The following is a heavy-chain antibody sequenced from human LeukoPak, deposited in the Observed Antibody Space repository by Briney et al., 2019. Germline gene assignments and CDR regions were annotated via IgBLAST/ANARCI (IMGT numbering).Heavy chain of an antibody. V-gene: IGHV3-30*18. Sequence: RRSLSLSCAASGFTFSSYATHWVRQAPGKGLEWVVVISYDGSNKYNADSVKGRFPIHRDHSKNTAHLNITRLRLQARAVYYFAKDALSGYYDFWSGYFDHWGQGTLVSVSS. CDR1: GFTFSSYA. D-gene: IGHD3-3*01. CDR3: AKDALSGYYDFWSGYFDH. CDR2: ISYDGSNK. J-gene: IGHJ4*02.